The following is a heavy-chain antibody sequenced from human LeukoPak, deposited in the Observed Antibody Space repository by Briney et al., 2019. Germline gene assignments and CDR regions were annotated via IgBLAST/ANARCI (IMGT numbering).Heavy chain of an antibody. Sequence: IIYPGDSDTRYSPSFQGQVTISADKSISTAYLQWSSLKASDTAMYYCARRPQDFWSGYYAPWGQGTLVTVSS. CDR3: ARRPQDFWSGYYAP. CDR2: IYPGDSDT. J-gene: IGHJ5*02. V-gene: IGHV5-51*01. D-gene: IGHD3-3*01.